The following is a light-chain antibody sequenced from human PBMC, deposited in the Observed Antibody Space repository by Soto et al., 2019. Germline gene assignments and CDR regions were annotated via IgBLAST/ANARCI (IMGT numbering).Light chain of an antibody. CDR3: QRAITFPLT. Sequence: IQMTQSPSAVSASVGDRVTISCRASHPVSTWLAWYQQKPGKAPRLLIFPSSSLQSGVPSRFSASGSGTEFTLTISSLQPEDFATSYCQRAITFPLTFGLGTKVDF. CDR1: HPVSTW. V-gene: IGKV1-12*01. J-gene: IGKJ3*01. CDR2: PSS.